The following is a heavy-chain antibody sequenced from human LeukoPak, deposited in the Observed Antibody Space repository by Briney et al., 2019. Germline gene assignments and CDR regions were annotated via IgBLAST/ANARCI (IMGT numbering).Heavy chain of an antibody. CDR2: ISGSGGST. J-gene: IGHJ4*02. D-gene: IGHD2-2*01. CDR1: GFTFSSYA. Sequence: GGSLRLSCAASGFTFSSYAMSWVRQAPGKELEWVSAISGSGGSTYYADSVKGRFTISRDNSKNTLYLQMNSLRAEDTAVYYCARQPLVPAVKFDYWGQGTLVTVSS. V-gene: IGHV3-23*01. CDR3: ARQPLVPAVKFDY.